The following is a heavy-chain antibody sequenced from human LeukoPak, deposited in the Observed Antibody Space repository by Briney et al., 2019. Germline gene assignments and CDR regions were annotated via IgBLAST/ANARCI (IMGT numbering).Heavy chain of an antibody. J-gene: IGHJ5*02. CDR1: GFTFDDYA. V-gene: IGHV3-21*01. Sequence: GGSLRLSCAASGFTFDDYAMSWVRQAPGKGLEWVSSISSSSSYIYYADSVKGRFAISRDNAKNSLYLQMNSLRAEDTAVYYCAREQYSSSWYAWARSWFDPWGQGTLVTVSS. CDR3: AREQYSSSWYAWARSWFDP. D-gene: IGHD6-13*01. CDR2: ISSSSSYI.